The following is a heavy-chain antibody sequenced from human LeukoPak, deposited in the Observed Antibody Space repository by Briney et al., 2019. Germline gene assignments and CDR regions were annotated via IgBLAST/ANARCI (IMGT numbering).Heavy chain of an antibody. D-gene: IGHD3-10*01. CDR1: GFTFRSYA. J-gene: IGHJ4*02. CDR3: ARTYGSGSYFDY. Sequence: GGSLRLSCAASGFTFRSYAMNWVRQAPGKGLEWVSSISGSGGSTYYADSVKGRFTISRDNSKNTLYLQMNSLRADDTAVYDCARTYGSGSYFDYWGQGTLVTVSS. V-gene: IGHV3-23*01. CDR2: ISGSGGST.